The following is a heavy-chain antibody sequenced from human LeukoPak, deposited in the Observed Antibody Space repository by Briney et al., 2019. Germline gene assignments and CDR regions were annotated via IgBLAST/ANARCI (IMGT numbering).Heavy chain of an antibody. CDR2: IRGDGGST. CDR3: AKDDRRGYCSGGSRTGAHGYYMDV. V-gene: IGHV3-43*02. J-gene: IGHJ6*03. Sequence: GRSLRLSCAASGFTFDDYAMHWVRQAQGKGLEWVSLIRGDGGSTYYADSVKGRLTISTDNSKKSLYLQMNSLRTEDTALYYCAKDDRRGYCSGGSRTGAHGYYMDVWGKGTTVTVS. D-gene: IGHD2-15*01. CDR1: GFTFDDYA.